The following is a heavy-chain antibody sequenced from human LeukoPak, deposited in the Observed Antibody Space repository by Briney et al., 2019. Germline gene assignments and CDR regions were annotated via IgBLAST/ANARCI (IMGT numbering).Heavy chain of an antibody. CDR3: ARVPFDYYDSSGYYFFDY. CDR1: GGSISSGGYY. Sequence: SQTLSLTCTVSGGSISSGGYYWSWIRQPPGKGLEWIGYIYHSGSTYYNPSLKSRVTISVDRSKNQFSLKLSSVTAADTAVYYCARVPFDYYDSSGYYFFDYWGQGTLVTVSS. CDR2: IYHSGST. J-gene: IGHJ4*02. V-gene: IGHV4-30-2*01. D-gene: IGHD3-22*01.